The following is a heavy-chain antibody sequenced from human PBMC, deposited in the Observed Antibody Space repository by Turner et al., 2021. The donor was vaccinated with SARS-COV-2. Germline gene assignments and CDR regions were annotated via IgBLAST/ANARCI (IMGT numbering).Heavy chain of an antibody. CDR2: INPNSGGT. Sequence: QVQLVQSGAEVKKPGASVKVSCKASGYPFTGYYMHWVRQAPGQGLEWMGWINPNSGGTNYAQKFQGRVTMTRDTSISTAYMDLSRLRSDDTAVYYFAREGAPVSSSSRVWFDPWGQGTLVTVSS. CDR1: GYPFTGYY. D-gene: IGHD6-6*01. V-gene: IGHV1-2*02. J-gene: IGHJ5*02. CDR3: AREGAPVSSSSRVWFDP.